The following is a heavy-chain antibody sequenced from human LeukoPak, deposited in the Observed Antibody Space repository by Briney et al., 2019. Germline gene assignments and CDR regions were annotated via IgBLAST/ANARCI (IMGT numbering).Heavy chain of an antibody. CDR2: IYTSGST. J-gene: IGHJ6*03. Sequence: SETLSLTCTVSGGSISSYYWSWIRQPAGKGLEWIGRIYTSGSTNYNPSLKSRVTISVDTSKNQFSLKLSSVTAADTAVYYCAREDITMVRGVPTSYYYYYMDVWGKGTTATISS. CDR3: AREDITMVRGVPTSYYYYYMDV. D-gene: IGHD3-10*01. V-gene: IGHV4-4*07. CDR1: GGSISSYY.